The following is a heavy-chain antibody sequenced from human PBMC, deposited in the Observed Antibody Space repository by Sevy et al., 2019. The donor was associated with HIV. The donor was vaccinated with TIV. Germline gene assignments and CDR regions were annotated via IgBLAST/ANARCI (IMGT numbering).Heavy chain of an antibody. CDR3: ARDLPPSATTVPHFDC. CDR1: GFTFSIYG. Sequence: GGSLRLSCAAYGFTFSIYGMHWVRQAPGKGLEWVAVIWNDRSNKHYADSVKGRFTISRDNAKNTLYLQMSSLRAEDTAVYYCARDLPPSATTVPHFDCWGQGTLVTISS. CDR2: IWNDRSNK. D-gene: IGHD4-17*01. V-gene: IGHV3-33*01. J-gene: IGHJ4*02.